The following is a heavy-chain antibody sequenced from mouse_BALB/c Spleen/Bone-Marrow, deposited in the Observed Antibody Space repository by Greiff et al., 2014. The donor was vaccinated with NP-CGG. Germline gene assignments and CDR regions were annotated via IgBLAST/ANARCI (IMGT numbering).Heavy chain of an antibody. CDR3: ARSGSSSGYFDY. D-gene: IGHD1-1*01. CDR1: GFTFSSFG. V-gene: IGHV5-17*02. Sequence: VQLKESGGGLVQPGGSRKLSCAASGFTFSSFGMHWVRQAPEKGLEWVAYISSGSSTVYYADKVMGRFTISRDNPKNTLFLQMTSLRSEDTAMYDCARSGSSSGYFDYWGQGTTLTVSS. J-gene: IGHJ2*01. CDR2: ISSGSSTV.